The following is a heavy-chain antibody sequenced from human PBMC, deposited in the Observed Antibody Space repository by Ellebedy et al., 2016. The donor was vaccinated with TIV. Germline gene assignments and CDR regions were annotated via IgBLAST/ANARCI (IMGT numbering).Heavy chain of an antibody. Sequence: ASVKVSXXASGYTFTSLGISWVRQAPGQGLEWMGWISAYNGHTNYVQKFQGRVTMTTDTSTSTAYMELRSLRSDDTAVYYCARDTGASYYGSVRKYYDGMDVWGQGTTVTVSS. CDR3: ARDTGASYYGSVRKYYDGMDV. CDR1: GYTFTSLG. J-gene: IGHJ6*02. V-gene: IGHV1-18*01. D-gene: IGHD3-10*01. CDR2: ISAYNGHT.